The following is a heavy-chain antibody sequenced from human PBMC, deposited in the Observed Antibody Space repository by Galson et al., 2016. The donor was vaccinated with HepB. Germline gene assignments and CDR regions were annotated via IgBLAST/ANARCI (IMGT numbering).Heavy chain of an antibody. D-gene: IGHD2-8*02. J-gene: IGHJ3*01. Sequence: SVKVSCKASNYTFSSYGLSWVRQAPGQGLEWMGWISGRNGNTNYAQKFQGRVTMTTDTSTSTAYMELRSLISDDPAVDYCGRPGEGHCTCGVYLGAIVFWGQGTMVTVSS. CDR1: NYTFSSYG. CDR2: ISGRNGNT. CDR3: GRPGEGHCTCGVYLGAIVF. V-gene: IGHV1-18*01.